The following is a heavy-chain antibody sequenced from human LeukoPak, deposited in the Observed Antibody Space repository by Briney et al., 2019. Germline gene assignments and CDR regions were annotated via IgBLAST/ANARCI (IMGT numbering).Heavy chain of an antibody. J-gene: IGHJ5*02. D-gene: IGHD2-21*02. CDR3: ARSSLLCGGDCYSGWFDP. Sequence: SETLSLTCAVSGGSVSSGGYYWSWIRQPPGKGLEWIGYIYDSGSTNYNPPLKSRVTISVDTSKNQFSLKLSSVTAADTAVYYCARSSLLCGGDCYSGWFDPWGQGTLVTVSS. CDR2: IYDSGST. CDR1: GGSVSSGGYY. V-gene: IGHV4-61*08.